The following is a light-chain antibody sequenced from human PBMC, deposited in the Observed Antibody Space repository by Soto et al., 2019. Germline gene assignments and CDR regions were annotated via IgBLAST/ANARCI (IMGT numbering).Light chain of an antibody. Sequence: QSVLGPPPSASGSPGQSVTISCTGTKNDIGVYDFVSWYQHHPGKAPRLIIYEVVQRPSGVPDRFSGSKSGNTASLTVSGLQAADEADYFCKSYAGSNTYVFGSGTKVTVL. V-gene: IGLV2-8*01. CDR1: KNDIGVYDF. J-gene: IGLJ1*01. CDR3: KSYAGSNTYV. CDR2: EVV.